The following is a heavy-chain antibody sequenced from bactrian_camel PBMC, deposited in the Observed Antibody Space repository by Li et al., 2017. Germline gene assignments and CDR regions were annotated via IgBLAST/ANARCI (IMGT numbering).Heavy chain of an antibody. CDR1: GDTYTSNC. D-gene: IGHD2*01. CDR2: SRTDGTT. V-gene: IGHV3S55*01. Sequence: HVQLVESGGGLVQFGGSLRLSCEVSGDTYTSNCMNWYRQTPGNECELVSSSRTDGTTYYAESVKGRFTLSQDNAKNTLLLQLNSLKTEDTAMYYCAYDLLGAYSYSLGYWGQGTQVTVS. J-gene: IGHJ4*01. CDR3: AYDLLGAYSYSLGY.